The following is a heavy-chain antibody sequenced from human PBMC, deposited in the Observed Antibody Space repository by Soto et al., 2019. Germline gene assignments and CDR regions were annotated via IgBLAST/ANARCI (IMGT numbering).Heavy chain of an antibody. CDR3: AREKTNGSGPAREGWFDP. D-gene: IGHD3-10*01. J-gene: IGHJ5*02. V-gene: IGHV4-31*03. CDR2: IYYSGST. CDR1: GGSMRSGGYY. Sequence: SETLSLTCTVSGGSMRSGGYYWSWIRQHPGKGLEWIGYIYYSGSTYYNPSLKSRVTISVDTSKNQFSLKLSSVTAADTAVYYCAREKTNGSGPAREGWFDPWGQGTLVTVSS.